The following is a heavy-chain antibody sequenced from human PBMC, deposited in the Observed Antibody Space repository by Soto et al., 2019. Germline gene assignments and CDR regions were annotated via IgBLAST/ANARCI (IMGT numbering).Heavy chain of an antibody. CDR1: GGSINNYF. CDR3: ARYSSGWPGNGMDV. J-gene: IGHJ6*02. V-gene: IGHV4-59*01. D-gene: IGHD6-19*01. Sequence: SETLSLTCTVSGGSINNYFWSWIRQSPVKGLEWIGYIYYTGSTTYNPSLKSRVTFSADTSKNQISLNLTSVTAADTAVYYCARYSSGWPGNGMDVWGRGTKVTVSS. CDR2: IYYTGST.